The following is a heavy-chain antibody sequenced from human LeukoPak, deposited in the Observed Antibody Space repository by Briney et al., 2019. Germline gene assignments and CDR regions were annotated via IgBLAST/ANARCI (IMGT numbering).Heavy chain of an antibody. CDR2: IYSGGST. CDR3: ARWVQLWYYFDY. Sequence: PGGSLRLSCAASGFTFSTYGMSWVRQAPGKGLEWVSVIYSGGSTYYADSVKGRFTISRDNSKNTLYLQMNSLRAEDTAVYYCARWVQLWYYFDYWGQGTLVTVSS. V-gene: IGHV3-66*01. J-gene: IGHJ4*02. CDR1: GFTFSTYG. D-gene: IGHD5-18*01.